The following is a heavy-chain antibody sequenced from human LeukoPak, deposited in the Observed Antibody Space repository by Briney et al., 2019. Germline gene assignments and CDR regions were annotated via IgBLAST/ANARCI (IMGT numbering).Heavy chain of an antibody. CDR3: ARETYGDYDPPYYYYGMDV. CDR1: GGTFSIYA. J-gene: IGHJ6*02. V-gene: IGHV1-69*04. Sequence: GASVKVSFKASGGTFSIYAISWVRQAPGQGLEWMGRIIPILGIANYAQKFQGRVTITADKSTSTAYMELSSLRSEDTAVYYCARETYGDYDPPYYYYGMDVWGQGTTVTVSS. CDR2: IIPILGIA. D-gene: IGHD4-17*01.